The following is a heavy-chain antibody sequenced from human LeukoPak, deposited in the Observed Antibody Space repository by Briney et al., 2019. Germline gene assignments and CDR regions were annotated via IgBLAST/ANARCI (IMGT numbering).Heavy chain of an antibody. CDR2: IHRSGSP. Sequence: PSETLSLTCTVSLDSTTSNFWSWVRQPPGKGLEWIGEIHRSGSPNYNPSLQSRVTISIDRSRNQIVLELSSVTAADTAVYYCAREILGGFNPGAYWGQRTLVTVSS. J-gene: IGHJ4*02. V-gene: IGHV4-4*02. CDR1: LDSTTSNF. D-gene: IGHD1-14*01. CDR3: AREILGGFNPGAY.